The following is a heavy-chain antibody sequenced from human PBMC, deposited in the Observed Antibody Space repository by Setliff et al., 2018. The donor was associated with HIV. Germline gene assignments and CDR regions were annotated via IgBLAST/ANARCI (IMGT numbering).Heavy chain of an antibody. V-gene: IGHV4-39*02. CDR1: GGSISSSNW. CDR2: IYYSGST. CDR3: ARELLRSWDGSENSYKPYYFDY. Sequence: SETLSLTCAVSGGSISSSNWWGWVRQPPGKGLEWVGSIYYSGSTYYSPSLKSRVSMSVDTSNNHFSLKLSSVTAADTAVYYCARELLRSWDGSENSYKPYYFDYWGQGTLVTVSS. D-gene: IGHD3-10*01. J-gene: IGHJ4*02.